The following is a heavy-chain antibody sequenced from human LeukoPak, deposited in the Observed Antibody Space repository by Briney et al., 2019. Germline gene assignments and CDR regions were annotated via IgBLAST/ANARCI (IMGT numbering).Heavy chain of an antibody. CDR2: IRFDGSDK. CDR3: ARSGPSILWSKSFDY. V-gene: IGHV3-30*02. CDR1: GFTFNRNG. Sequence: PGGSLRLSCAASGFTFNRNGIHWVRQAPGKGLEWVAFIRFDGSDKYYADSVQGRFTISRDNSKNTLFLQMDNLRADDTATYYCARSGPSILWSKSFDYWGQGALVTVSS. D-gene: IGHD3-10*01. J-gene: IGHJ4*02.